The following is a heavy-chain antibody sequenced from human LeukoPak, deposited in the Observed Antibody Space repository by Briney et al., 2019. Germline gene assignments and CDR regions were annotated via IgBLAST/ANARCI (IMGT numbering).Heavy chain of an antibody. V-gene: IGHV3-48*02. J-gene: IGHJ4*02. D-gene: IGHD3-3*01. CDR2: ISSSSSTI. CDR3: ARSPTYYDFWSGYFGGVFDY. CDR1: GFTFSSYS. Sequence: GGSPRLSCAASGFTFSSYSMNWVRQAPGKGLEWVSYISSSSSTIYYADSVKGRFTISRDNAKNSLYLQMNSLRDEDTAVYYCARSPTYYDFWSGYFGGVFDYWGQGTLVTVSS.